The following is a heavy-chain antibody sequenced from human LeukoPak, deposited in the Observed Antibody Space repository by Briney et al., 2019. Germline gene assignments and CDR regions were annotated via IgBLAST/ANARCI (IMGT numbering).Heavy chain of an antibody. V-gene: IGHV1-46*01. CDR2: IYPRDGST. CDR3: ARDEEGFDY. Sequence: ASVKVSCKASGYTFTSNYIHWVRQAPGQGLEWMGMIYPRDGSTSYAQKLQGRVTVTRDTSTSTVHMELSGLRSEDTAVYYCARDEEGFDYWGQGTLVTVSS. J-gene: IGHJ4*02. CDR1: GYTFTSNY.